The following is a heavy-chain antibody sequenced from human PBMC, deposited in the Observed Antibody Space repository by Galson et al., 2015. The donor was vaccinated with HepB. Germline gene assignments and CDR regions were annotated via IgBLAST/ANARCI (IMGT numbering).Heavy chain of an antibody. CDR3: ARGMTTVVTPTIYYYYGMDV. CDR1: GFTVSSNY. CDR2: IYSGGST. D-gene: IGHD4-23*01. V-gene: IGHV3-53*04. J-gene: IGHJ6*02. Sequence: SLRLSCAASGFTVSSNYMSWVRQAPGKGLEWVSVIYSGGSTYYADSVKGRFTISRHNSKNTLYLQMNSLRAEDTAVYYCARGMTTVVTPTIYYYYGMDVWGQGTTVTVSS.